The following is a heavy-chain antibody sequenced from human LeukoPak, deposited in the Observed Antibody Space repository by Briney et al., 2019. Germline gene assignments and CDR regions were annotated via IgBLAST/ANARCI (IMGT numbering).Heavy chain of an antibody. Sequence: ASVKVSCKASGYTFTGYYMHWVRQAPGQGLEWMGWINPNCGGTNYAQKFQGRVTMTRDTSISTAYMELSRLRSDDTAVYYCARDLLYYDSSGYFDYWGQGTLATVSS. CDR2: INPNCGGT. J-gene: IGHJ4*02. D-gene: IGHD3-22*01. CDR3: ARDLLYYDSSGYFDY. V-gene: IGHV1-2*02. CDR1: GYTFTGYY.